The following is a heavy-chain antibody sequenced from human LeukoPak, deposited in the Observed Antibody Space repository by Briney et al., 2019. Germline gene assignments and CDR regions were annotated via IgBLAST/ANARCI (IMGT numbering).Heavy chain of an antibody. Sequence: SETLSLTCAVYGGSFSGYYWSWIRQPPGKGLEWIGEINHSGSTNYNPSLKSRVTISVDTSKNQFSLKLSSVTAVDTAVYYCASASSYDILTGYNDAFDIWGQGTMVTVSS. CDR2: INHSGST. CDR3: ASASSYDILTGYNDAFDI. J-gene: IGHJ3*02. CDR1: GGSFSGYY. D-gene: IGHD3-9*01. V-gene: IGHV4-34*01.